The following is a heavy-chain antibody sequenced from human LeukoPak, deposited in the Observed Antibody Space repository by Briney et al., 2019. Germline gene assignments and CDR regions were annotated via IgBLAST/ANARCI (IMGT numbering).Heavy chain of an antibody. D-gene: IGHD3-3*01. CDR1: GGSISSYY. J-gene: IGHJ5*02. V-gene: IGHV4-4*09. Sequence: SETLSLTCTVSGGSISSYYWSWIRQPPGKGLEWIGYIYTSGSTNYNPSLKSRVTISVDTSKNQFSLKLSSVTAADTAVYYCARINYDSEGSQVPYNWFDPWGQGTLVSVSS. CDR2: IYTSGST. CDR3: ARINYDSEGSQVPYNWFDP.